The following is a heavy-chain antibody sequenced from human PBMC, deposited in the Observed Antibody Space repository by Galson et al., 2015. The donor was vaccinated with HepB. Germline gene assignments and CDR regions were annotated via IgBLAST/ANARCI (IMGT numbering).Heavy chain of an antibody. CDR1: GFTFSSYS. D-gene: IGHD3-3*01. J-gene: IGHJ4*02. Sequence: SLRLSCAASGFTFSSYSMNWVRQAPGKGLEWVSSISSSSSYIYYADSVKGRFTISRDNAKNSLYLQMNSLRAEDTAVYYCARDPGDFWSDYYPIDYWGQGTLVTVSS. CDR3: ARDPGDFWSDYYPIDY. V-gene: IGHV3-21*01. CDR2: ISSSSSYI.